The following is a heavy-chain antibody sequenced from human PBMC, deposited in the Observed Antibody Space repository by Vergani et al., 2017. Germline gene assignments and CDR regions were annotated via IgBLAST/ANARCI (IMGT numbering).Heavy chain of an antibody. CDR1: GGSITSSSYY. D-gene: IGHD6-19*01. V-gene: IGHV4-39*01. Sequence: QLHLQESGPGLVKPSETLSLTCTVSGGSITSSSYYWGWIRQPPGKGLEWIGKIYHSGGAYYNPSLKGRVTISVDTSKNQFSLKGNSVTAADTAVYFCARQRPGSCGSQGDFDDWCQGILVTVAS. J-gene: IGHJ4*02. CDR3: ARQRPGSCGSQGDFDD. CDR2: IYHSGGA.